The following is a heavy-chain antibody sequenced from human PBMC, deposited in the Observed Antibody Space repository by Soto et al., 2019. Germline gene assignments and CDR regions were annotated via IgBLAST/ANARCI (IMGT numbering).Heavy chain of an antibody. J-gene: IGHJ4*02. Sequence: EVQLLESGGGLVQPGGSLRLSRAVSGFSFSNSAMTWVRQAPGKGLEWVSGISGSGDITYNTDSVKGRFAISRDTSKNVVYLQMRSLRAEDTAVYYCAKVPQWVLRYHDWFFDYWGQGTLVTVSS. CDR3: AKVPQWVLRYHDWFFDY. CDR2: ISGSGDIT. V-gene: IGHV3-23*01. CDR1: GFSFSNSA. D-gene: IGHD3-9*01.